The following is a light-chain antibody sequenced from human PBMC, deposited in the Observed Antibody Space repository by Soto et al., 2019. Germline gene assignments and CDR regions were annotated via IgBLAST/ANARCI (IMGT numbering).Light chain of an antibody. J-gene: IGKJ1*01. Sequence: EIVMTQSPATLSVSPGERATLSCRASQSVSSNLAWYQQKPGQAPRLLIYATSNRATGIADRFSGSGSGTDFTLTISRLEPEDFAVYYCQQYGSSGTFGQGTKVDI. CDR2: ATS. V-gene: IGKV3-20*01. CDR1: QSVSSN. CDR3: QQYGSSGT.